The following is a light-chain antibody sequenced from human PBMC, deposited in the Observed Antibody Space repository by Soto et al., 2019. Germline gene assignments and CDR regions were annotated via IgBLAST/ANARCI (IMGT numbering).Light chain of an antibody. CDR3: SSYTSSSSNV. V-gene: IGLV2-14*01. J-gene: IGLJ1*01. CDR1: SSDVGGYSY. Sequence: QSVLTQPASVSGSPGQSITISCTGTSSDVGGYSYVSWYQQCPGKAPKLMIFDVSYRPSGVSNRFSGSKSGNTASLTISGLQAEDEADYXCSSYTSSSSNVFGTGTRSPS. CDR2: DVS.